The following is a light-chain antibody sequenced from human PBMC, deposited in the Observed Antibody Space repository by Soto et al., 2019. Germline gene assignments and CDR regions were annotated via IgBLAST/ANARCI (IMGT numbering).Light chain of an antibody. Sequence: QSVLTQPPSVSGAPGQNITISCTGSSSNLGTNYDVHWYQRLPETAPKLLIYGNTNRPSGVPDRFSGSKSGTSASLAITGLQAEDEADYYCQSYDIHLSASLVFGGGTQLTVL. J-gene: IGLJ2*01. CDR2: GNT. CDR3: QSYDIHLSASLV. CDR1: SSNLGTNYD. V-gene: IGLV1-40*01.